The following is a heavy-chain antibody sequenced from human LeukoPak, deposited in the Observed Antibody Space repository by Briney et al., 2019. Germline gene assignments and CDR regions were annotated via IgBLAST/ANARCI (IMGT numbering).Heavy chain of an antibody. CDR1: GVSMSGYY. Sequence: SETLSLTCTVSGVSMSGYYWSWIRQPPGKGLEWIGYMYYSGGTNYNPSLESRVTISVDTSKNQFSLKLSSVTAADTAVYYCARGGPYYYGSGSYYTPFDYWGQGTLVTVSS. V-gene: IGHV4-59*12. CDR3: ARGGPYYYGSGSYYTPFDY. J-gene: IGHJ4*02. D-gene: IGHD3-10*01. CDR2: MYYSGGT.